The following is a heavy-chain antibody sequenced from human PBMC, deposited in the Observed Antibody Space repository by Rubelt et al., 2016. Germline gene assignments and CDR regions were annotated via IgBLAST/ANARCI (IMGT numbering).Heavy chain of an antibody. V-gene: IGHV1-3*01. D-gene: IGHD6-19*01. J-gene: IGHJ4*02. Sequence: QVQLVQSGAEVKKPGASVKVSCKAAGYSFTTYSIHWVRQAPGQRLEWMGWINAGNGNTKYSQKFQGRVTITRDTPASTAYMELSSRRSEDTAIYSCATGYSSGWYVAYWGQGTLVTVSS. CDR1: GYSFTTYS. CDR3: ATGYSSGWYVAY. CDR2: INAGNGNT.